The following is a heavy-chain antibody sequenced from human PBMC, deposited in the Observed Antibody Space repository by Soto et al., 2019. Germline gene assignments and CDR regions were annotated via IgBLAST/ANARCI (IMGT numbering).Heavy chain of an antibody. Sequence: AGSLRLSCAASGFTFSSYAMYWVRQAPGKGLEWVGLISYDESNEYYADSVKGRFTVSRDNSKTTLYLQMNSLRAEDTAVYFCARAGGDYVTYYYYGLDVWGQGTTVTVSS. D-gene: IGHD2-21*02. CDR3: ARAGGDYVTYYYYGLDV. J-gene: IGHJ6*02. CDR2: ISYDESNE. CDR1: GFTFSSYA. V-gene: IGHV3-30*04.